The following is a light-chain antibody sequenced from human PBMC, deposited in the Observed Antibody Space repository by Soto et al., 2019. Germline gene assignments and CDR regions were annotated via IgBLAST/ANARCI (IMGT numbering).Light chain of an antibody. CDR1: RSDIGRYDY. V-gene: IGLV2-14*01. J-gene: IGLJ3*02. CDR3: MSYTTSGTWV. CDR2: EVT. Sequence: QSALTQPASVSGSPGQSITISCTGTRSDIGRYDYVSWYQHHPGTAPKLLISEVTNRPSGVSFRFSASKAGNTASLTVSGLQAEDEGDYYCMSYTTSGTWVFGGGTKLTVL.